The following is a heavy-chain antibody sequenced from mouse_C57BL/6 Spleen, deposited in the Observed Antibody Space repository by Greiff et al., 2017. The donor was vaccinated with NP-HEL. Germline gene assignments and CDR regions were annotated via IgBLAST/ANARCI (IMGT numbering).Heavy chain of an antibody. J-gene: IGHJ4*01. Sequence: VQLVESGPELVKPGASVKISCKASGYAFSSSWMNWVKQRPGKGLEWIGRIYPGDGDTNYNGKFKGKATLTADKSSSTAYMQLSSLTSEDSAVYFCARERTYAMDYWGQGTSVTVSS. CDR1: GYAFSSSW. CDR3: ARERTYAMDY. CDR2: IYPGDGDT. D-gene: IGHD6-2*01. V-gene: IGHV1-82*01.